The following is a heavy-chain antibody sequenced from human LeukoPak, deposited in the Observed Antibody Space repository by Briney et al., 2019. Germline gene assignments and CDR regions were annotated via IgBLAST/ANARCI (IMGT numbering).Heavy chain of an antibody. V-gene: IGHV3-23*01. J-gene: IGHJ6*02. CDR2: ISGSGGST. CDR3: AKVDGSYYYYYYYGMDV. CDR1: GFTFSSYA. Sequence: PGGSLRLSCAASGFTFSSYAMSWVRQAPGKGLEWVSAISGSGGSTYYADSVKGRFTISRDNSENTLYLQMNSLRAEDTAVYYCAKVDGSYYYYYYYGMDVWGQGTTVTVSS. D-gene: IGHD1-26*01.